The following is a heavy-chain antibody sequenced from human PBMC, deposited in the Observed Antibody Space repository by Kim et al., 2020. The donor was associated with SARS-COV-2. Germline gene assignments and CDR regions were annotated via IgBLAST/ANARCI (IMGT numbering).Heavy chain of an antibody. CDR2: IDSSGNT. CDR1: AGSLRSDGYY. Sequence: SETLSLTCTVPAGSLRSDGYYWNWIRQNSGKGLEWIGYIDSSGNTYFNPSLKSRVIISVDMSKNQFSLELSSVTAADTAVYYCAKEFLYWRAFDIWGQGTVVTVSS. CDR3: AKEFLYWRAFDI. D-gene: IGHD3-10*01. J-gene: IGHJ3*02. V-gene: IGHV4-31*03.